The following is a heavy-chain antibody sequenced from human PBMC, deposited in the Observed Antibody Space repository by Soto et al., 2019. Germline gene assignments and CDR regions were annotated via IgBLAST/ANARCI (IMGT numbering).Heavy chain of an antibody. J-gene: IGHJ4*02. CDR3: ARGDSSGYYYGSDY. D-gene: IGHD3-22*01. Sequence: GGSLRLSCAASGFTFSTYAMHWVRQAPGKGLEWVAVISSDGSNKYYADSVKGRFTISRDNSKNTLYLQMNSLRAEDTAVYYCARGDSSGYYYGSDYWGQGTLVTVSS. CDR2: ISSDGSNK. V-gene: IGHV3-30-3*01. CDR1: GFTFSTYA.